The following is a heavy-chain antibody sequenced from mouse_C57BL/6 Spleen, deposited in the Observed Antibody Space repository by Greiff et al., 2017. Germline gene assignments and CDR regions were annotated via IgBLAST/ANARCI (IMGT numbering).Heavy chain of an antibody. D-gene: IGHD2-3*01. CDR3: ARTLSIYDGYSAWFAY. Sequence: VKLQESDAELVKPGASVKISCKVSGYTFTDHTIHWMKQRPEQGQEWIGYIYPRDGSTKYNEKFKGKATLTADKSSSTAYMQLNSLTSEDSAVYFCARTLSIYDGYSAWFAYWGQGTLVTVSA. J-gene: IGHJ3*01. V-gene: IGHV1-78*01. CDR1: GYTFTDHT. CDR2: IYPRDGST.